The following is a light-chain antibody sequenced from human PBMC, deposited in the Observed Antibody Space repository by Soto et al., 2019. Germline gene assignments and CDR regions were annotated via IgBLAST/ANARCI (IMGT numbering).Light chain of an antibody. CDR3: QQRSNWPPIT. CDR2: GAS. V-gene: IGKV3D-20*02. CDR1: QSVAGSY. Sequence: IVLTQSPGTLSLSQGERATLSCRASQSVAGSYLAWYQQKPGQAPRLLIYGASSRATGFPDRFSGSGSGTDFTLTISGLEPEDSAVYYCQQRSNWPPITFGQETRLEIK. J-gene: IGKJ5*01.